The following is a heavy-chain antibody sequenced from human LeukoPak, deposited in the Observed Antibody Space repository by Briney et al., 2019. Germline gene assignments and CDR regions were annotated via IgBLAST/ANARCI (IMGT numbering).Heavy chain of an antibody. CDR3: ASGMATIMGY. CDR2: IIPIFGTA. J-gene: IGHJ4*02. CDR1: GGTFSSYA. Sequence: SVKVSCTASGGTFSSYAISWVRQAPGQGLEWMGGIIPIFGTANYAQKFQGRVTITTDESTSTAYMELSSLRSEDTAVYYCASGMATIMGYWGQGTLVTVSS. D-gene: IGHD5-24*01. V-gene: IGHV1-69*05.